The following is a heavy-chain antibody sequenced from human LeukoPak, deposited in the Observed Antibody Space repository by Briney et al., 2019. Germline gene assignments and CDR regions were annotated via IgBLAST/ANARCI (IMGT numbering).Heavy chain of an antibody. Sequence: GGSLRLSCAASGFTLSHYGMHWVRQAPGMGLEWVAVIWFDGGKIHYPDSVKGRFTISRDNSKNTLYLQMDNLRADDTAVYDCVRGSGGDGYSYWGDYWGQGTLVTVSP. V-gene: IGHV3-33*01. CDR3: VRGSGGDGYSYWGDY. J-gene: IGHJ4*02. CDR2: IWFDGGKI. D-gene: IGHD5-24*01. CDR1: GFTLSHYG.